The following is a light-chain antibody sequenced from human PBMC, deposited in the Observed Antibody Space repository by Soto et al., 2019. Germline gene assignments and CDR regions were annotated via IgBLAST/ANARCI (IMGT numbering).Light chain of an antibody. CDR3: QQYGSSPRT. J-gene: IGKJ1*01. V-gene: IGKV3-20*01. CDR1: QSVSSSY. CDR2: GAS. Sequence: TQSPRTLSLSAGARASLSCRARQSVSSSYLAWYQQRPGQPPRLLIYGASIRATGIPDRFSGSGSGTDFSLTISRLESEDFAVYFCQQYGSSPRTFGQGTKVDI.